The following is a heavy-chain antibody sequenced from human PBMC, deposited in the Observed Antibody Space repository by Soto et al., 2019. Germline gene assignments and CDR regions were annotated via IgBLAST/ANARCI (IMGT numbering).Heavy chain of an antibody. Sequence: GGSLRLSCAASGFIVSNKYMSWVRQAPGKGLEWVSIIYSGGSTYYADSVKGRFTISRDNSKNTLYLQMNSLRDEDTAVYYCAREWELLYWGQGTLVTVPS. CDR3: AREWELLY. CDR1: GFIVSNKY. D-gene: IGHD1-26*01. V-gene: IGHV3-66*01. CDR2: IYSGGST. J-gene: IGHJ4*02.